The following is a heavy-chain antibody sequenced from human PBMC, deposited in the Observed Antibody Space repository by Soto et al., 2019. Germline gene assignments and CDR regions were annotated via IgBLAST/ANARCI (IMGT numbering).Heavy chain of an antibody. V-gene: IGHV3-33*01. D-gene: IGHD3-10*01. CDR1: GFPFSSYG. CDR2: IWYDGSNK. Sequence: PGGSLRLSCAASGFPFSSYGMHWVRQAPGKGLEWVAVIWYDGSNKYYADSVKGRFTISRDNSKNTLYLQMNSLRAEDTAVYYCARDGSGSWGYYYYYMDVWGKGTTVTVSS. CDR3: ARDGSGSWGYYYYYMDV. J-gene: IGHJ6*03.